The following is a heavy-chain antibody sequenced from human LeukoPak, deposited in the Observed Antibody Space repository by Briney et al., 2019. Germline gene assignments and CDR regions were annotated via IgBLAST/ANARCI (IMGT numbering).Heavy chain of an antibody. CDR3: ARDRITMVRGESDY. D-gene: IGHD3-10*01. J-gene: IGHJ4*02. V-gene: IGHV3-21*01. CDR2: ISSSSSYI. CDR1: GFTFSSYS. Sequence: GGSLRLSCAASGFTFSSYSMNWVRQAPGKGLEWVSSISSSSSYIYYADSVKGRFTISRDNANNSLYLQMNRLRAEDTAVYYCARDRITMVRGESDYWGQGTLVTVSS.